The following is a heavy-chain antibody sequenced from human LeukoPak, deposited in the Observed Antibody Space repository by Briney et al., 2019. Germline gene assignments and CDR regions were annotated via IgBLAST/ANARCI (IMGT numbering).Heavy chain of an antibody. J-gene: IGHJ6*03. V-gene: IGHV3-7*01. CDR1: GFTFSSYW. CDR3: ARDSGSPYYYYMDV. Sequence: GGSLRLSCAASGFTFSSYWMSWVRQAPGKGLEWVANIKQDGSEKYCVDSVKGRFTISRDNAKNSLYLQMNSLRAEDTAVYYCARDSGSPYYYYMDVWGKGTTVTVSS. CDR2: IKQDGSEK.